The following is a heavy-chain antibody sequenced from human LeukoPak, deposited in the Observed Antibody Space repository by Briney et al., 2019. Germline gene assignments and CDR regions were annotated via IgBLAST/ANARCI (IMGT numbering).Heavy chain of an antibody. J-gene: IGHJ4*02. D-gene: IGHD3-16*01. CDR3: TTAKTWGIEDDY. CDR1: GFTFSNAW. CDR2: IKSKTDGGTT. V-gene: IGHV3-15*01. Sequence: GGSLRLSCAASGFTFSNAWMSWVRQAPGKGLEWVGRIKSKTDGGTTDYAAPVKGRFTISRDDSKNTLYLQMNSLKTEDTAVYYSTTAKTWGIEDDYWGQGTLVTVSS.